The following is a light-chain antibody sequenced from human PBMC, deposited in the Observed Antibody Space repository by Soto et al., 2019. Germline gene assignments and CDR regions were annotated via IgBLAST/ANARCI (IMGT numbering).Light chain of an antibody. J-gene: IGKJ4*01. CDR2: DTS. CDR3: QQRGSWLT. V-gene: IGKV3-11*01. CDR1: QSIRNF. Sequence: ETVLTQSPATLSLSPGERATISCRASQSIRNFLAWYQQKPSKTPRLLIYDTSNGATGFPAGLSGSGSGTDFSFTISSLEPEDCAFYYCQQRGSWLTFGGGTKV.